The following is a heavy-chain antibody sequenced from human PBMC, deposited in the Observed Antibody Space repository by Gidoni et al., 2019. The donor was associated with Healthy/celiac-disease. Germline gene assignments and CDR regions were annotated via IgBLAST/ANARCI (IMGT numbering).Heavy chain of an antibody. CDR2: ST. V-gene: IGHV4-31*02. Sequence: STYYNPSLKSRVTISVDTSKNQFSLKLSSVTAADTAVYYCARDRSSGWYNFDYWGQGTLVTVSS. D-gene: IGHD6-19*01. CDR3: ARDRSSGWYNFDY. J-gene: IGHJ4*02.